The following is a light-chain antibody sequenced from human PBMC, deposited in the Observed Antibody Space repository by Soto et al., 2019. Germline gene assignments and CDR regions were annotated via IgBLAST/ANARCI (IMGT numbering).Light chain of an antibody. V-gene: IGLV2-14*01. CDR2: EVT. Sequence: QSALTQPASVSGSPGQSITISCTGISSDGDDYKDVSWYQQHPGKAPKLMIYEVTYRPSGVSNRFSGSKSGNTASLTISGLQAEDEADDYCSSYPATSTVFGTGTKVTVL. J-gene: IGLJ1*01. CDR1: SSDGDDYKD. CDR3: SSYPATSTV.